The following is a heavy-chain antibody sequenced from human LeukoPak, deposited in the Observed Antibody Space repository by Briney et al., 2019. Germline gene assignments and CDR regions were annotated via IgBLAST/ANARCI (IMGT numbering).Heavy chain of an antibody. CDR2: TSRRSSHI. CDR3: ARHPGYSSGQIA. D-gene: IGHD6-19*01. Sequence: GGSLRLSCAASGFDFSSYSMNWVRQAPGKGLEWLSSTSRRSSHIYYADSVKGRFTIFRDNAKNSLYLQMNSLRVEDTAAYYCARHPGYSSGQIAWGQGTPVTVSA. CDR1: GFDFSSYS. J-gene: IGHJ5*02. V-gene: IGHV3-21*01.